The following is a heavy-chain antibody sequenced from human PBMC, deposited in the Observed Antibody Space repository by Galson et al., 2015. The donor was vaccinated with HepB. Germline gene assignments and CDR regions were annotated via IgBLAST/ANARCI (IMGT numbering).Heavy chain of an antibody. CDR3: AKSPYDYGDYGAFDY. CDR2: ISFSGETT. V-gene: IGHV3-23*01. Sequence: SLRLSCAASGLTFSSYAMSWARQAPGKGLEWVSAISFSGETTYYADSVKGRFTISRDNSKNTLYLQMNSLRAEDTAVYYCAKSPYDYGDYGAFDYWGQGTLVTVSS. CDR1: GLTFSSYA. D-gene: IGHD4-17*01. J-gene: IGHJ4*02.